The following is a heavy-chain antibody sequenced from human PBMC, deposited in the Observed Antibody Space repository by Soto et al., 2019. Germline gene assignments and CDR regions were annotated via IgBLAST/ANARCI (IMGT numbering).Heavy chain of an antibody. J-gene: IGHJ5*02. CDR3: AKAGGYCSGGSCSYIWFDP. CDR1: GFTFSNYV. D-gene: IGHD2-15*01. CDR2: ISGSGGST. Sequence: EVQVLESGGGLVQPGGSLRLSCAASGFTFSNYVMTWVRQAPGKGLEWVSGISGSGGSTYYADSVKGRFTISRDNSKNTVYLQMNNLRAEDMAVYYCAKAGGYCSGGSCSYIWFDPWGQGTQVTVSS. V-gene: IGHV3-23*01.